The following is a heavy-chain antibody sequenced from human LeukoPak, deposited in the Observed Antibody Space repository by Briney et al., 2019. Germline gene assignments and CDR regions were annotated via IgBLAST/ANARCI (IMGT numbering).Heavy chain of an antibody. Sequence: PGGSVRLSCAASGFNFSAHTMNWVRQAPGKGLEWVSSISSSSSYIFYADSVKGRFTSARDNAKNSLYLQMNSLRAEDTAVYYCARGERGYCSSTSCYFIRFLEWLDYWGQGTLVTVSS. D-gene: IGHD2-2*01. CDR1: GFNFSAHT. J-gene: IGHJ4*02. CDR2: ISSSSSYI. CDR3: ARGERGYCSSTSCYFIRFLEWLDY. V-gene: IGHV3-21*01.